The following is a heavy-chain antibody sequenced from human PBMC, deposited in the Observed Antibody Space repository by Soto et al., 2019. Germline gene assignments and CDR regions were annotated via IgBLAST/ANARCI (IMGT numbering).Heavy chain of an antibody. J-gene: IGHJ4*02. V-gene: IGHV3-30*18. D-gene: IGHD3-10*01. Sequence: QVQLVESGGGVVQPGRSLRLSCAASGFTFNSYGMHWVRQAPGKGLEWVAVISYDETNTYYAASVKGRFTISRDNSKNTLYLQMNSLRPEDTAVYYCAKVGDLGLVRGYFDYWGQGALVTVSS. CDR3: AKVGDLGLVRGYFDY. CDR1: GFTFNSYG. CDR2: ISYDETNT.